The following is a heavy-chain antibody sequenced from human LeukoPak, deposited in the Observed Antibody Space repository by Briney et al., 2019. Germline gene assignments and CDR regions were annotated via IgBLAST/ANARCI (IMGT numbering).Heavy chain of an antibody. D-gene: IGHD3-22*01. V-gene: IGHV3-23*01. Sequence: GGSLRLSCAASGFTFSDYAMRWVRQAPGKGLEWLSEISGGGGGAYYADSVKGRFTISRDNSKNTLYLQMNSLRAEDTAVYYCAKPNSGYYFDYWGQGTLVTVSS. J-gene: IGHJ4*02. CDR1: GFTFSDYA. CDR3: AKPNSGYYFDY. CDR2: ISGGGGGA.